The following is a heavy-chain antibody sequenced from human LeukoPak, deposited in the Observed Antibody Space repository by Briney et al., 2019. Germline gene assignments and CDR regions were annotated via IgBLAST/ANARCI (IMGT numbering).Heavy chain of an antibody. CDR3: ARQTGATTTGGYYFDH. CDR1: GFTFSSYW. V-gene: IGHV3-74*01. CDR2: IYTDGSST. J-gene: IGHJ4*02. D-gene: IGHD1-26*01. Sequence: GGSLRLSCAASGFTFSSYWMYWVRQAPGKGLVWVSRIYTDGSSTSYADSVKGRFSISRDNAKNTLDLQMNSLRADDTAVYYCARQTGATTTGGYYFDHWGQGTLVTVSS.